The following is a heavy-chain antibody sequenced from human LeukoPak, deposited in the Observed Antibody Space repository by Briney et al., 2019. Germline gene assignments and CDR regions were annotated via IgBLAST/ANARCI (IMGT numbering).Heavy chain of an antibody. CDR3: ASGYGIYDNQGNFDY. Sequence: ASVKVSCKVSGYTLTELSMHWVRQAPGKGLEWMGGFDPEDGETICAQKFQGRVTMTENTSTDTAYMELSSLRSEDPAVYYCASGYGIYDNQGNFDYWGQGTLVTVSS. V-gene: IGHV1-24*01. D-gene: IGHD3-22*01. J-gene: IGHJ4*02. CDR2: FDPEDGET. CDR1: GYTLTELS.